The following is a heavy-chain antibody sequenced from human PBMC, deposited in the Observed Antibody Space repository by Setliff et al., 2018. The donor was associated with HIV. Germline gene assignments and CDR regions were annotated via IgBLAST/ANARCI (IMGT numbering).Heavy chain of an antibody. V-gene: IGHV3-7*01. D-gene: IGHD3-16*02. CDR2: IKGDGSDN. CDR3: ARAGYHYYYMDV. J-gene: IGHJ6*03. CDR1: GFTFSNYW. Sequence: PGGSLRLSCTASGFTFSNYWMSWVRQAPEKGLEWVAIIKGDGSDNRYGDSVKGRFTISRDNAKNSLYLQMNSLRAEDTAVYYCARAGYHYYYMDVWGKGTTVTVSS.